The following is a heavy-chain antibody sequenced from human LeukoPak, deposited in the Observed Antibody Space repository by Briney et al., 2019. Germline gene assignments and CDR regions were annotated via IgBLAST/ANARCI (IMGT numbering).Heavy chain of an antibody. CDR1: GGSIGSYY. V-gene: IGHV4-4*09. J-gene: IGHJ4*02. D-gene: IGHD6-6*01. CDR3: ARHASIAAGVLDY. Sequence: SETLSLTCTVSGGSIGSYYWSWIRQPPGKGLEWIGYIYTSGSTNYNPSLKSRVTISVDTSKNQFSLKLSSVTAADTAVYYCARHASIAAGVLDYWGQGTLVTVSS. CDR2: IYTSGST.